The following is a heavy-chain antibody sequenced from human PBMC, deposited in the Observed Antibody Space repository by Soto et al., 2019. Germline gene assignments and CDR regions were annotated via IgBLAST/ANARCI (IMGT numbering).Heavy chain of an antibody. CDR1: GFTFTPYG. CDR2: ISYDGTIK. D-gene: IGHD3-10*01. J-gene: IGHJ6*02. Sequence: QVQLVESGGGVVQPGRSLRLSCAASGFTFTPYGMHWVRQVPGQGPEWVAVISYDGTIKHYVDSVKGRFTISRDNSNNTLYLEMHSLRTEDTALYYCAKDRAWQAGRYFYGMDVWGQGTTVTVSS. V-gene: IGHV3-30*18. CDR3: AKDRAWQAGRYFYGMDV.